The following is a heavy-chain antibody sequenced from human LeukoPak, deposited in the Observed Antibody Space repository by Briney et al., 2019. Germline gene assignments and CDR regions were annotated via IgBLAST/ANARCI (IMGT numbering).Heavy chain of an antibody. CDR1: GGSFSGYY. Sequence: SETLSLTCAVYGGSFSGYYWSWIRQPPGKGLEWIGEINHSGSTNYNPSLKSRVTISVDTSKNQFSLKLSSVTAADTAAYYCARGGRPEVAFDIWGQGTMVTVSS. V-gene: IGHV4-34*01. D-gene: IGHD6-25*01. J-gene: IGHJ3*02. CDR2: INHSGST. CDR3: ARGGRPEVAFDI.